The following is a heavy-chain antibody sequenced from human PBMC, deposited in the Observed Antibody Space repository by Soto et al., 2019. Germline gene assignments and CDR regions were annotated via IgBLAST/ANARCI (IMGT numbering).Heavy chain of an antibody. CDR1: GFPFWHYG. CDR2: IWSDGNKE. V-gene: IGHV3-33*01. D-gene: IGHD2-21*01. Sequence: QVQLVESGGGVVQPGRSLRLSCVGSGFPFWHYGMHWVRQAPGKGLEWVAVIWSDGNKESYADSVKGRFAISRDNSKDPLYLEMNSLKVEDTAVYFCARNRNGCWVHMEVWGQGPTVSVSS. CDR3: ARNRNGCWVHMEV. J-gene: IGHJ6*02.